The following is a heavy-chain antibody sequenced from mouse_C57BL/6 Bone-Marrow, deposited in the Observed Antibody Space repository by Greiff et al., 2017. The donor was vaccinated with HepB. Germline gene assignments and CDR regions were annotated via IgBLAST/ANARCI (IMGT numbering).Heavy chain of an antibody. CDR2: ISNGGGRS. V-gene: IGHV5-12*01. Sequence: EVKLQESGGGLVQPGGSLKLSCAASGFTFSDYYMYWVRQTPEKRLEWVAYISNGGGRSYYPDTVKGRFTISRDNAKNTLYLHMSCLMSEDTAMYYFARQVGYDAWFACWGQGTMVTVSA. D-gene: IGHD2-2*01. CDR3: ARQVGYDAWFAC. J-gene: IGHJ3*01. CDR1: GFTFSDYY.